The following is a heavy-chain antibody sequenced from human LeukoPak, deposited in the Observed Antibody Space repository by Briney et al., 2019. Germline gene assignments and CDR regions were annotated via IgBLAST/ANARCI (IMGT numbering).Heavy chain of an antibody. CDR3: ARAPPGDAVWFDP. Sequence: SETLSLTCTVSGGSISSSSYYWGWIRRPPGKGLEWIGNIFYGGSTSYNPSLKSRVTISVDTSKNQFSLKLSSVTAADTAVYYCARAPPGDAVWFDPWGQGTLVTVSS. V-gene: IGHV4-39*01. J-gene: IGHJ5*02. CDR2: IFYGGST. CDR1: GGSISSSSYY.